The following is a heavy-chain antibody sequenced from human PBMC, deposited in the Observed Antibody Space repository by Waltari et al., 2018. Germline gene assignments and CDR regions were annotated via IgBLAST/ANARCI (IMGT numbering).Heavy chain of an antibody. V-gene: IGHV4-34*01. Sequence: QVQLQQWGAGLLKPSETLSLTCAVYGGSFSGYYWSWIRQPPGKGPEWIGEINHSGSTNYDPSLKSRVTISVDTSKNQFSLKLSSVTAADTAVYYCARGDYSDYWGQGTLVTVSS. CDR1: GGSFSGYY. CDR3: ARGDYSDY. CDR2: INHSGST. D-gene: IGHD4-17*01. J-gene: IGHJ4*02.